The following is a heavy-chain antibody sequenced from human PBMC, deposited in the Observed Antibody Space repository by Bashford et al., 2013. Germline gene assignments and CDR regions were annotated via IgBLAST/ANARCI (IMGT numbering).Heavy chain of an antibody. J-gene: IGHJ4*02. V-gene: IGHV1-18*01. D-gene: IGHD5-24*01. CDR3: ARVERWLQLYYFDY. CDR1: GYTFTSYG. CDR2: ISAYNGNT. Sequence: ASVKVSCKASGYTFTSYGISWVRQAPGQGLEWMGWISAYNGNTNYAQKLQGRVTMTTDTSTSTAYMELRSLRSDDTAVYYCARVERWLQLYYFDYWGQGTLVTVSS.